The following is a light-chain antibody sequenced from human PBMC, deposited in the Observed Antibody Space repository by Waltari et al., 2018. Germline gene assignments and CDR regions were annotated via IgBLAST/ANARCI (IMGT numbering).Light chain of an antibody. J-gene: IGKJ2*01. Sequence: MTQSPSSLSASVGDRVTITCRASQSISKYLNWYKQKPGQSPQLLIYLGSTRASGVPDRFSGDASGTQFTLRISRVEAEDVGVYYCMQARQTPYTFGQGTKLEIK. CDR1: QSISKY. CDR3: MQARQTPYT. V-gene: IGKV2-28*01. CDR2: LGS.